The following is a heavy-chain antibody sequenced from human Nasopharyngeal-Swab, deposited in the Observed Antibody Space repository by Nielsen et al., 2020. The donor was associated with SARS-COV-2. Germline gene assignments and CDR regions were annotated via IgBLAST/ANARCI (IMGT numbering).Heavy chain of an antibody. D-gene: IGHD2-2*01. CDR2: ISSSSSSI. J-gene: IGHJ4*02. CDR3: ARVGVGYCSGTSCGGFDY. Sequence: GESLKISCGVSGFTFSSYSMNWVRQAPGKGLEWVSYISSSSSSINYADSVKGRFTISRDNAKNSLYLQMNRLRAEDTAVYYCARVGVGYCSGTSCGGFDYWGQGTLVTVSS. V-gene: IGHV3-48*01. CDR1: GFTFSSYS.